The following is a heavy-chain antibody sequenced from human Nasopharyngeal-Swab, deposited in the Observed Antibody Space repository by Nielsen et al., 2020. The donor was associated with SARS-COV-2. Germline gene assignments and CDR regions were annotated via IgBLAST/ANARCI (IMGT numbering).Heavy chain of an antibody. V-gene: IGHV3-23*01. CDR1: GFIFKNYA. J-gene: IGHJ6*02. CDR3: AKDRDSGDDSGEYYHYYGMDV. CDR2: ISGADDST. Sequence: GGPLRLSCSASGFIFKNYAMNWVRQAPGRGLEWVSAISGADDSTKYADSVKGRFTISRDNSKNTLDLQMNSLRAEDTAMYYCAKDRDSGDDSGEYYHYYGMDVWGQGTSVTVS. D-gene: IGHD5-12*01.